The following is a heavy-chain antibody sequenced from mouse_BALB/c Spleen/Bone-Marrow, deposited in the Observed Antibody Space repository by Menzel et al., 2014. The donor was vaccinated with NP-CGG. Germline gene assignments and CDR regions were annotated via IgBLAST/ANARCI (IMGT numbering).Heavy chain of an antibody. J-gene: IGHJ2*01. CDR3: VRGVYFDY. CDR1: GFSLTSYD. V-gene: IGHV2-9-2*01. CDR2: IWTGGGT. Sequence: VQRVESGPGLVAPSQSLSITCTVSGFSLTSYDISWIRQPPGKGLEWLGVIWTGGGTNYSSAFMSRLSISKDNSKSXVFLKMNSLQTDDTAIYYCVRGVYFDYWGQDTTLAVSS.